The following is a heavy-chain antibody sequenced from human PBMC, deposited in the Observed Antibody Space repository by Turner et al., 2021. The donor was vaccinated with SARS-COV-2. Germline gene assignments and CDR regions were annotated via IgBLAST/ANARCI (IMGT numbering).Heavy chain of an antibody. CDR1: GFTFSSYA. CDR3: ARAPYGGDV. J-gene: IGHJ6*02. V-gene: IGHV3-53*04. Sequence: EVQLLESGGGLVQPGGSLRLSCAASGFTFSSYAMSWVRQAPGKGLEWVSVMYSGGSTYYADSVKGRVTISRHNSKNTLYLKMNSLRAEDTAVYYCARAPYGGDVWGQGTTVTVAS. CDR2: MYSGGST.